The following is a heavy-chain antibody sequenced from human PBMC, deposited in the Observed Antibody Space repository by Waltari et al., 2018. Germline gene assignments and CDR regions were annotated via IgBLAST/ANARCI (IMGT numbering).Heavy chain of an antibody. CDR2: IKQDGSEK. CDR3: AREIAAAGSYYYYGMDV. V-gene: IGHV3-7*01. CDR1: GFTFSSYW. D-gene: IGHD6-13*01. J-gene: IGHJ6*02. Sequence: EVQLVESGGGLVQPGGSLRLSCAASGFTFSSYWMSWVRQAPGKGLEWVANIKQDGSEKYYVDSVKGRFTISRDNAKNSLYLQMNSLRAEDTAVYYCAREIAAAGSYYYYGMDVWGQGTTVTVSS.